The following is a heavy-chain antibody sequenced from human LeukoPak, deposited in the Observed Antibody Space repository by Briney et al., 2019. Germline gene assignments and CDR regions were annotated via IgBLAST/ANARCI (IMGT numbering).Heavy chain of an antibody. CDR3: ARIWVAVLPADGMDV. CDR1: GFTFSSYS. CDR2: ISSSSSSI. V-gene: IGHV3-48*04. J-gene: IGHJ6*02. D-gene: IGHD2-2*01. Sequence: PGGSLRPSCAASGFTFSSYSMNWVRQAPGKGLEWVSYISSSSSSIYYTDSVKGRFTISRDNAKNSLYLQMNSLRAEDTGVYYCARIWVAVLPADGMDVWGLGTTVTVSS.